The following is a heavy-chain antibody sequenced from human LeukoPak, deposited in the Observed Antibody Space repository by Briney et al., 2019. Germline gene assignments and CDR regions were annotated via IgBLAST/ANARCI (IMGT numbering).Heavy chain of an antibody. CDR2: INPNSGGT. V-gene: IGHV1-2*02. CDR3: ARGRAAAVNWFDP. J-gene: IGHJ5*02. Sequence: ASVKVSCKASGYTFTGYYMHWVQQAPGQGLEWMGWINPNSGGTNYAQKFQGRVTMTRDTSISTAYMELSRLRSDDTAVYYCARGRAAAVNWFDPWGQGTLVTVSS. D-gene: IGHD6-13*01. CDR1: GYTFTGYY.